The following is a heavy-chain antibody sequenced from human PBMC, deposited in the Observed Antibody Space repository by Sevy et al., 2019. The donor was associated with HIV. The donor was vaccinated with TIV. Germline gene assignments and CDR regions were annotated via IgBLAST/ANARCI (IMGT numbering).Heavy chain of an antibody. Sequence: ASVKVSCKVSGYTLSELSMHWVRQAPGKGLEWMGSFDPEDGETIYAQKFQGRVTMTEDKSTDTAYMELSSLKSEDTAVFYCAITKDYYDSSGYPFDYWGQGTLVTVSS. CDR1: GYTLSELS. V-gene: IGHV1-24*01. D-gene: IGHD3-22*01. CDR3: AITKDYYDSSGYPFDY. J-gene: IGHJ4*02. CDR2: FDPEDGET.